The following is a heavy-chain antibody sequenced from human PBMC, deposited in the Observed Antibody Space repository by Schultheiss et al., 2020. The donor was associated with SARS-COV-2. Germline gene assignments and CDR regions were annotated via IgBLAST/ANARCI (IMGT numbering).Heavy chain of an antibody. V-gene: IGHV3-43*01. CDR1: GFTFDDYT. D-gene: IGHD6-19*01. Sequence: GGSLRLSCAASGFTFDDYTMHWVRQAPGKGLEWVSLIYIAGSTAYADSVKGRFTISRDNSKNSLYLQMNSLRTEDTALYYCTTSRWGGYYFDYWGQGTLVTVSS. CDR2: IYIAGST. CDR3: TTSRWGGYYFDY. J-gene: IGHJ4*02.